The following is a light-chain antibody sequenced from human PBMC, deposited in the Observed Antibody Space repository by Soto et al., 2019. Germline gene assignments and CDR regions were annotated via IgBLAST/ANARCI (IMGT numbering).Light chain of an antibody. CDR3: QQYGSSPLT. CDR2: GAS. J-gene: IGKJ4*01. Sequence: EIVLTQSPDTLSLSPGERATLSCRASESVSSSSLAWYQQKPDQAPRLLIYGASSRATGIPDRFSGSGSGTDFTLTISRLEPADFAVYYCQQYGSSPLTFGGGTKVDI. CDR1: ESVSSSS. V-gene: IGKV3-20*01.